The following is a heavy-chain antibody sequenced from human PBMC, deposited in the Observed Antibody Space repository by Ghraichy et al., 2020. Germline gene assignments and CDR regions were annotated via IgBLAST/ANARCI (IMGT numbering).Heavy chain of an antibody. CDR2: IYYSGST. CDR1: GGSISSGGYY. D-gene: IGHD3-3*01. V-gene: IGHV4-31*03. CDR3: ARRSGYIVGGMDV. J-gene: IGHJ6*02. Sequence: TLSLTCTVSGGSISSGGYYWSWIRLHPGKGLEWIGYIYYSGSTSYNPSLKSRVTISVDTSKNQFSLKLSSVTAADTAVYYCARRSGYIVGGMDVWGQGTTVTVSS.